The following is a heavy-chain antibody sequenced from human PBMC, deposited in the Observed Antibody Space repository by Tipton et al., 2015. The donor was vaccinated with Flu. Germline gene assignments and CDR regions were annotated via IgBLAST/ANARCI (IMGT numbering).Heavy chain of an antibody. CDR2: IKEDGSEK. D-gene: IGHD1-26*01. J-gene: IGHJ4*02. Sequence: SLRLSCAASGFTFNSYWMHWVRQAPGKGLEWVANIKEDGSEKYYVDSVKGRFTISRDNAKNSLYLQMNSLRAEDTAVYYCARAVGGRYSYWGQGTLVTVSS. CDR1: GFTFNSYW. CDR3: ARAVGGRYSY. V-gene: IGHV3-7*01.